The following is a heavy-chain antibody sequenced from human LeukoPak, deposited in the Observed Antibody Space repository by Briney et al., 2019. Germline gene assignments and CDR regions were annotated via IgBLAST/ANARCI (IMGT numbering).Heavy chain of an antibody. Sequence: GGSLKISCQASGYMFALYWSGWVGQLPGRGLEWRGANYPGDSTVMHSPTLQGQVTMSVDKSINTAYQQWSTRKTSDSPIYYCAKLGSGRWAEPEYFHHWGQDTLVTLSS. J-gene: IGHJ1*01. CDR2: NYPGDSTV. CDR3: AKLGSGRWAEPEYFHH. V-gene: IGHV5-51*01. CDR1: GYMFALYW. D-gene: IGHD2-15*01.